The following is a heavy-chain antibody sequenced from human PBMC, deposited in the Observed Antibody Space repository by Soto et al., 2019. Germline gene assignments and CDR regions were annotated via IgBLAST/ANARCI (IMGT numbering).Heavy chain of an antibody. Sequence: QVQLQESGPGLVKPSETLSLSCTVSSGSISGYYWSWIRQPPGKGLELIGSIYSSGTTYYNPSLKSRDTMSVDTSKIQFSLNLSSVTAADTAVYYCARQASYDFWDGRFYYNYYMDVWGKGTPVTVSS. D-gene: IGHD3-3*01. V-gene: IGHV4-59*08. CDR3: ARQASYDFWDGRFYYNYYMDV. CDR1: SGSISGYY. CDR2: IYSSGTT. J-gene: IGHJ6*03.